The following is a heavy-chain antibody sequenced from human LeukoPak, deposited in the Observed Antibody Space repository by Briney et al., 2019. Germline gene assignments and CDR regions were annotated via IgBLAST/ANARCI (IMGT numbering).Heavy chain of an antibody. V-gene: IGHV1-8*03. D-gene: IGHD3-22*01. CDR1: GYTFTSYG. J-gene: IGHJ4*02. Sequence: ASVKVSCKASGYTFTSYGISWVRQAPGQGLEWMGWMNPNSGNTGYAQKFQGRVTITRNTSISTAYMELSSLRSEDTAVYYCARGPNYYDSSGYYFDYWGQGTLVTVSS. CDR3: ARGPNYYDSSGYYFDY. CDR2: MNPNSGNT.